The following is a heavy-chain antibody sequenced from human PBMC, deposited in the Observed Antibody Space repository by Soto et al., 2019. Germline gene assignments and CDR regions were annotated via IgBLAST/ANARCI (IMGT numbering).Heavy chain of an antibody. D-gene: IGHD6-6*01. J-gene: IGHJ6*02. CDR3: ARVNWGDRSSSSSYGMDV. V-gene: IGHV3-33*01. CDR1: GFTFSSYG. Sequence: GGSLRLSCAASGFTFSSYGMHWVRQAPGKGLEWVAVIWYDGSNKYYADSVKGRFTISRDNSKNTLYLQMNSLRAEDTAVYYCARVNWGDRSSSSSYGMDVWGQGTTVTVSS. CDR2: IWYDGSNK.